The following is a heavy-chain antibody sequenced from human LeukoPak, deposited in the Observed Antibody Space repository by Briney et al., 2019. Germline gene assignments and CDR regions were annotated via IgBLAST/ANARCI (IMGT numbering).Heavy chain of an antibody. Sequence: GGSLRLSCAASALTFSSYAMSWVRQAPGKGLEWASSISGSGDNTYYTDSVKGRFTISRDNSKSTLYLQMDGLRAEDTAVYYCAKSVASRPYFDYWGQGTLVTVSS. CDR1: ALTFSSYA. V-gene: IGHV3-23*01. CDR3: AKSVASRPYFDY. D-gene: IGHD6-6*01. CDR2: ISGSGDNT. J-gene: IGHJ4*02.